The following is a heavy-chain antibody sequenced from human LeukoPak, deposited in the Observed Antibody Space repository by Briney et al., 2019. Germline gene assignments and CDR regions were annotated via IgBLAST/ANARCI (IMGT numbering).Heavy chain of an antibody. V-gene: IGHV4-28*01. Sequence: SETLSLTCAVSGFSISSSNWWGWIRQPPGKGLEWIGYIYYSGSTHYNPSLKSRVTISVDTSKNQFSLKLSSVTAADTAVYYCARLRYYYGSGPYWGYFQHWGQGTLVTVSS. D-gene: IGHD3-10*01. CDR3: ARLRYYYGSGPYWGYFQH. CDR1: GFSISSSNW. J-gene: IGHJ1*01. CDR2: IYYSGST.